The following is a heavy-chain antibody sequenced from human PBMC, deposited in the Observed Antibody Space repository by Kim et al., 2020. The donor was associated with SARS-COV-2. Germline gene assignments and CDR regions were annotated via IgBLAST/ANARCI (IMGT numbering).Heavy chain of an antibody. D-gene: IGHD4-17*01. CDR2: ISSSSSYT. CDR1: GFTFSDYY. V-gene: IGHV3-11*06. J-gene: IGHJ4*02. CDR3: ARVAGYGDYEIFDY. Sequence: GGSLRLSCAASGFTFSDYYMSWIRQAPGKGLEWVSYISSSSSYTNYADSVKGRFTISRDNAKNSLYLQMNSLRAEDTAVYYCARVAGYGDYEIFDYWGQGTLVTVSS.